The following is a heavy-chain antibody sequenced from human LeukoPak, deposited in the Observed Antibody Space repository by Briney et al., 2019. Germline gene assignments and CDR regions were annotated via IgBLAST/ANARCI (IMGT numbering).Heavy chain of an antibody. CDR2: ISAYNGNT. Sequence: WASVKVSCKASGYTFTSYGISWVRQAPGQGLEWMGWISAYNGNTNYAKTLHGRGTMTTDTSTSTAYMELRSLRSGDTGVYYCARGVVARPFDFWGQRTLVSVSS. CDR3: ARGVVARPFDF. D-gene: IGHD2-15*01. J-gene: IGHJ4*02. V-gene: IGHV1-18*01. CDR1: GYTFTSYG.